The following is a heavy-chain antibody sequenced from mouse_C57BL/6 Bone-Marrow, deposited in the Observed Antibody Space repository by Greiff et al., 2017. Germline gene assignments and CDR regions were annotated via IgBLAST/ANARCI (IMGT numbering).Heavy chain of an antibody. CDR2: ISNGGGST. CDR1: GFTFSDYY. J-gene: IGHJ3*01. CDR3: ARRFDSSGLFAY. D-gene: IGHD3-2*02. Sequence: EVKLMESGGGLVQPGGSLKLSCAASGFTFSDYYMYWVRQTPEKRLEWVAYISNGGGSTYYPDTVKGRFTISRDNAKNTLYLQMSRLKSEDTAMYYCARRFDSSGLFAYWGQGTLVTVSA. V-gene: IGHV5-12*01.